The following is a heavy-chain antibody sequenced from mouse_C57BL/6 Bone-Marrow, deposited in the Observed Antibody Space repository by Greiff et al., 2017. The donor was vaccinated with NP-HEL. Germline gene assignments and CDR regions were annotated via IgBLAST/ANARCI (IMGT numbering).Heavy chain of an antibody. V-gene: IGHV1-69*01. CDR3: ARDYYYGSSSKEFAY. J-gene: IGHJ3*01. CDR2: IDPSDSYT. Sequence: QVQLQQSGAELVMPGASVKLSCKASGYTFTSYWMHWVKQRPGQGLEWIGEIDPSDSYTNYNQKFKGKSTLTVDKSSSTAYMQLSSLTSEDSAVYYCARDYYYGSSSKEFAYWGQGTLVTVSA. CDR1: GYTFTSYW. D-gene: IGHD1-1*01.